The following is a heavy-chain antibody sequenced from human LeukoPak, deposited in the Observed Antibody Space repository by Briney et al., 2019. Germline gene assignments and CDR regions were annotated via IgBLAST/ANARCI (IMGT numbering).Heavy chain of an antibody. J-gene: IGHJ4*02. Sequence: SETLSLTCAVYGGSFSGYYWSWIRQPPGKGLEWIGEINHSGSTNYNPSLKSRATISVDTSKNQFSLKLSSVTAADTAVYYCARGPWSSGWYGDYWGQGTLVTVSS. CDR1: GGSFSGYY. D-gene: IGHD6-19*01. CDR3: ARGPWSSGWYGDY. CDR2: INHSGST. V-gene: IGHV4-34*01.